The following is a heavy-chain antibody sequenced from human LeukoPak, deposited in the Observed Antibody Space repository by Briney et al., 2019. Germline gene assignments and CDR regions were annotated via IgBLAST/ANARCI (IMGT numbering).Heavy chain of an antibody. Sequence: PGGSLRLSCAASGFTFSSYWMSWVRQAPGKGLEWVSSISSSSSYIYYADSVKGRFTISRDNAKNSLYLQMNSLRAEDTAVYYCARERIVGATYYFDYWGQGTLVTVSS. CDR3: ARERIVGATYYFDY. V-gene: IGHV3-21*01. CDR2: ISSSSSYI. J-gene: IGHJ4*02. D-gene: IGHD1-26*01. CDR1: GFTFSSYW.